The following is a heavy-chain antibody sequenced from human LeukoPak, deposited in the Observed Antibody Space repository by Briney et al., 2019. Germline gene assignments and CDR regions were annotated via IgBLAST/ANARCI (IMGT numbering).Heavy chain of an antibody. V-gene: IGHV4-31*03. J-gene: IGHJ5*02. CDR1: GGSISSGGYY. CDR3: ARLDYGGNSECWFDP. CDR2: IYYSGST. Sequence: SETLSLTCTVSGGSISSGGYYWSWIRQHPGKGLECIGYIYYSGSTYYTPSLKSRVTISVDTSKNQFSLKLISVTAADTAVYYCARLDYGGNSECWFDPWGQGTLVTVSS. D-gene: IGHD4-23*01.